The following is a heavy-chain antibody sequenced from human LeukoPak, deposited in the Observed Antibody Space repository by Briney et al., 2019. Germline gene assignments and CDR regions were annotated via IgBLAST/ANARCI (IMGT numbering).Heavy chain of an antibody. J-gene: IGHJ4*02. Sequence: GGSLRLSCAASGFTFSSYWMHWVRQAPGKGLVWVSRINSDGSSTINADSVKGRFSLSRDNAKNTLYLQMNSLRAEDTAVYYCAREVYSSGWSSFDYWGQGTLVTVSS. CDR1: GFTFSSYW. D-gene: IGHD6-19*01. CDR3: AREVYSSGWSSFDY. CDR2: INSDGSST. V-gene: IGHV3-74*01.